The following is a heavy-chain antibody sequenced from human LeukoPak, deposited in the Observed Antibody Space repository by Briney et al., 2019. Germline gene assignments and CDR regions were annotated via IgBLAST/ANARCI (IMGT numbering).Heavy chain of an antibody. CDR1: GGSVSGSDW. CDR3: ARTYNWNVPFDS. J-gene: IGHJ4*02. V-gene: IGHV4-4*02. CDR2: IYHSGNT. Sequence: PSGTLSLTCGVSGGSVSGSDWWTWVRQPPGKGLEWIGEIYHSGNTNYNPSLKSRVTISIDKSKNQLSLKLSSVTAADTAIYYCARTYNWNVPFDSWGQGTLVIVSS. D-gene: IGHD1-20*01.